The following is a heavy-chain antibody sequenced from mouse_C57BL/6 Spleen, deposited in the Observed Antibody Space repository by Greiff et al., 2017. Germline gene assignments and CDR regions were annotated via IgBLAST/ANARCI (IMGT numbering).Heavy chain of an antibody. CDR1: GYTFTDYY. J-gene: IGHJ4*01. Sequence: EVQLQQSGPELVKPGASVKISCKASGYTFTDYYMNWVKQSHGKSLEWIGDINPNNGGTSYNQKFKGKATLTVDKSSSTAYMELRSLTSEDSAVYYCARWHWDNAMDYWGQGTSVTVSS. V-gene: IGHV1-26*01. CDR3: ARWHWDNAMDY. D-gene: IGHD4-1*01. CDR2: INPNNGGT.